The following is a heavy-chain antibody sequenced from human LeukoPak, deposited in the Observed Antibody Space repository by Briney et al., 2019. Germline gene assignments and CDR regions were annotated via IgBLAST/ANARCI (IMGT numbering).Heavy chain of an antibody. V-gene: IGHV4-31*03. J-gene: IGHJ6*03. CDR1: GGSISSGGYY. Sequence: PSETLSLTCTVSGGSISSGGYYWSWIRQHPGKGLEWIGYIYYSGSTYYNPSLKSRVTISVDTSKNQFSLKLSSVTAADTAVYYCARVWFGELYVGLKTNYYYYMDVWGKGTTVTVSS. CDR2: IYYSGST. D-gene: IGHD3-10*01. CDR3: ARVWFGELYVGLKTNYYYYMDV.